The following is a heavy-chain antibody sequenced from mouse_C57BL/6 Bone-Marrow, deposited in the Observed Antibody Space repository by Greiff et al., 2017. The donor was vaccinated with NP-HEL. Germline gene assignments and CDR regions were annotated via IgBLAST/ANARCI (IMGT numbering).Heavy chain of an antibody. V-gene: IGHV5-9-1*02. D-gene: IGHD2-4*01. J-gene: IGHJ3*01. CDR1: GFTFSSYA. CDR3: TRDGDDYAPY. CDR2: ISSGGDYI. Sequence: EVHLVESGEGLVKPGGSLKLSCAASGFTFSSYAMSWVRQTPEKRLEWVAYISSGGDYIYYADTVKGRFTISRDNARNTLYLQMSSLKSEDTAMYYCTRDGDDYAPYWGQGTLVTVSA.